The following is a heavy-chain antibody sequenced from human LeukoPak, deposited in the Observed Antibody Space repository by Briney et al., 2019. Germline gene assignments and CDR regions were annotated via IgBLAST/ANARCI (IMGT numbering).Heavy chain of an antibody. V-gene: IGHV4-30-2*01. Sequence: RPSETLSLTCTVSGGSISSGGYYWSWIRQPPGKGLEWIGYIYHSGSTYYNPSLKSRVTISVDRSKNQFSLKLSSVTAADTAVYYCARWLVGATWGGAFDIWGRGTMVTVSS. CDR3: ARWLVGATWGGAFDI. J-gene: IGHJ3*02. D-gene: IGHD1-26*01. CDR1: GGSISSGGYY. CDR2: IYHSGST.